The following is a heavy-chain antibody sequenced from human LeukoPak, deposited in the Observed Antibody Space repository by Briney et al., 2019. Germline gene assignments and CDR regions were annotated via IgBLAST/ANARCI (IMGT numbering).Heavy chain of an antibody. V-gene: IGHV1-18*01. CDR1: GYTFTSYG. D-gene: IGHD3-22*01. CDR3: ARALYYYDSSGYYPDALDI. Sequence: ASVKVSCTASGYTFTSYGISWVRQAPGQGLEWMGWISAYNGNTNYAQKLQGRVTMTTDTSTSTAYMELRSLRSDDTAVYYCARALYYYDSSGYYPDALDIWGQGTMVTVSS. J-gene: IGHJ3*02. CDR2: ISAYNGNT.